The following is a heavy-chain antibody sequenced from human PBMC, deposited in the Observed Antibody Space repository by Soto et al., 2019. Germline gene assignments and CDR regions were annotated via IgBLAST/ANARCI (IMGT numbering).Heavy chain of an antibody. D-gene: IGHD2-21*01. CDR1: GYTFTSYG. J-gene: IGHJ4*02. CDR3: AMCDYCGGDCYCPFDY. Sequence: QVQLVQSGAEVKKPGASVKVSCKASGYTFTSYGISWVRQAPGQGLEWMGWISAYNGNTNYAQKLQGRVTMTTDTSTSTAYMELRSLRSDDTAVYYCAMCDYCGGDCYCPFDYWGQGTLVTVSS. CDR2: ISAYNGNT. V-gene: IGHV1-18*01.